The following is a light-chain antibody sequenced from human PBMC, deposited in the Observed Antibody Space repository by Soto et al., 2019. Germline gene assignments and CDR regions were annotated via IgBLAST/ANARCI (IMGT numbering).Light chain of an antibody. V-gene: IGKV3-20*01. CDR2: GAS. CDR3: QQYGSSLSIT. CDR1: QSVSNN. J-gene: IGKJ5*01. Sequence: TQSPATLSVSPGETATLSCRASQSVSNNVAWYQQKPGQAPRLLIYGASSRATGIPDRFSGSGSGTDFTLTISRLEPEDFAVYYCQQYGSSLSITFGQGTRLEIK.